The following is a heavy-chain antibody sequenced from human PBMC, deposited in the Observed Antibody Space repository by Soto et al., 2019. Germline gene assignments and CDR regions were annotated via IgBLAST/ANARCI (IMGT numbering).Heavy chain of an antibody. CDR1: GGSISSGGYY. D-gene: IGHD3-10*01. Sequence: QVQLQESGPGLVKPSQTLSLTCTVSGGSISSGGYYWSWIRQHPGKGLEWIGYIYYSGSTYYHPSLKSRVTISVDTSKNQFSLKLSSVTAADTAVYYCATITMVRGVNWFDPWGQGTLVTVSS. CDR3: ATITMVRGVNWFDP. J-gene: IGHJ5*02. CDR2: IYYSGST. V-gene: IGHV4-31*03.